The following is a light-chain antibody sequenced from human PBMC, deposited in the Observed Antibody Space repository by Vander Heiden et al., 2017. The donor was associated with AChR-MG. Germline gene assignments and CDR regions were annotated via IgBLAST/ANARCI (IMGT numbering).Light chain of an antibody. CDR1: QSVGSY. J-gene: IGKJ2*01. V-gene: IGKV3-15*01. CDR2: GAS. Sequence: EIVMTQPPATLSVSAGERATLTCRASQSVGSYLAWYQQKPGQAPRLLIYGASNWASGIPARFSGSGSGTEFTLTISSLQSEDFAVYYCQQCNSWSYTFGQGTKLEI. CDR3: QQCNSWSYT.